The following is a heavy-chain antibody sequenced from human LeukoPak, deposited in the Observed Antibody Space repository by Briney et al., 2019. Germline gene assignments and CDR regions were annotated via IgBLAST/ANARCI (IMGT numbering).Heavy chain of an antibody. CDR1: GFTFSSYD. V-gene: IGHV3-48*03. D-gene: IGHD6-13*01. CDR3: AVVSSWDDY. Sequence: GGSLRLSCAASGFTFSSYDMNWVRQAPGKGLERVSYISSSGSTIYYADSVKGRFTISRDNAKNSLYLQMNSLRAEDTAVYYCAVVSSWDDYWGQGTLVTVSS. CDR2: ISSSGSTI. J-gene: IGHJ4*02.